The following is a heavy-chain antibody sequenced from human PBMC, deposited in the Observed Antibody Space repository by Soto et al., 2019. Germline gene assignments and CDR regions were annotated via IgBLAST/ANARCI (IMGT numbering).Heavy chain of an antibody. V-gene: IGHV3-11*01. D-gene: IGHD2-15*01. CDR1: GFSFSDYY. CDR3: ARVTHYFEY. CDR2: ISRTGNTI. J-gene: IGHJ4*02. Sequence: GRSLRLSCAASGFSFSDYYMSCIRQAPWKGLEWVSHISRTGNTIHYADSVKGRFTISRDNAKNSLFLQMNSLRVEDTAVYYCARVTHYFEYWGQGTLVTVSS.